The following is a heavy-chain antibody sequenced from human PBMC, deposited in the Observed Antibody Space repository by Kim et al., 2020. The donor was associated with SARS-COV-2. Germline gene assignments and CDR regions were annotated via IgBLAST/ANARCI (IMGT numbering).Heavy chain of an antibody. J-gene: IGHJ6*02. Sequence: GGSLRLSCAASGFTFSSYEMNWVRQAPGKGLEWVSYISSSGSTIYYADSVKGRFTISRDNAKNSLYLQMNSLRAEDTAVYYCARFVTTVTYGALGGPYYYGMDVWSQGTTVTVSS. V-gene: IGHV3-48*03. D-gene: IGHD4-4*01. CDR3: ARFVTTVTYGALGGPYYYGMDV. CDR1: GFTFSSYE. CDR2: ISSSGSTI.